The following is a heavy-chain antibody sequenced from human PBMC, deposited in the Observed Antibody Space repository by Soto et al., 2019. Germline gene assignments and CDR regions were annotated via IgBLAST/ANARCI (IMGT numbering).Heavy chain of an antibody. J-gene: IGHJ3*02. CDR3: ARARLRAVYAFDI. CDR2: IYYSGST. D-gene: IGHD5-12*01. Sequence: SETLSLTCTVSGGSVSSGAYYWTWIRQRPGKGLEWIGYIYYSGSTYYSPSLKSRLSISLDTSKNQFSLRLSSVTAADTTMYYCARARLRAVYAFDIWGQGTMVTVSS. CDR1: GGSVSSGAYY. V-gene: IGHV4-31*03.